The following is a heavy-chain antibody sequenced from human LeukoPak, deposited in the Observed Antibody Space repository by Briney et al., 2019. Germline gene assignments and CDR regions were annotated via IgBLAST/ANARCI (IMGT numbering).Heavy chain of an antibody. CDR3: ARGLDLEGLDY. Sequence: SETLSLTCAVYGGSFSDYNWSWLRQSPEKGLEWIGEINDSGRTHYNPSLKSRVTISVDTAKYQFSPSLSSLTAADTAVYYCARGLDLEGLDYWGQGTLVTVSS. D-gene: IGHD1-1*01. V-gene: IGHV4-34*01. CDR1: GGSFSDYN. CDR2: INDSGRT. J-gene: IGHJ4*02.